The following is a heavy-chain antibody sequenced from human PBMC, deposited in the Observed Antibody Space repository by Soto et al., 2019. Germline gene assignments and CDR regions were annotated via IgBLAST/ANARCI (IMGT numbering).Heavy chain of an antibody. D-gene: IGHD3-22*01. V-gene: IGHV1-2*04. J-gene: IGHJ4*02. CDR1: GFTFTRYG. CDR2: INPNSGGT. CDR3: ARGADPYYYDSSHFDY. Sequence: ASVKVSCKASGFTFTRYGISWVRQAPGQGLEWMGWINPNSGGTNYAQKFQGWVTMTRDTSISTAYMELSRLRSDDTAVYYCARGADPYYYDSSHFDYWGQGTLVTVSS.